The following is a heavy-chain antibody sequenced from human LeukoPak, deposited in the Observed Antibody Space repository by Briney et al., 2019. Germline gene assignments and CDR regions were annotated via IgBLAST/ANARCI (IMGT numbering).Heavy chain of an antibody. Sequence: ASVKVSCKASGYTFTSYDINWVRQATGQGLEWMGWMNPNSGNTGYAQKFQGRVTITRNTSISTAYMELSSLRSEDTAVYYCARVWLYRAFDIWGQGTMVTVSS. CDR1: GYTFTSYD. D-gene: IGHD3-22*01. CDR2: MNPNSGNT. J-gene: IGHJ3*02. CDR3: ARVWLYRAFDI. V-gene: IGHV1-8*03.